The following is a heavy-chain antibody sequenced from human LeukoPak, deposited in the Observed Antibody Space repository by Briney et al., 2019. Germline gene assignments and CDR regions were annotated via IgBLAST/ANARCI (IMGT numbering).Heavy chain of an antibody. D-gene: IGHD6-6*01. CDR2: ISWNSGSI. CDR1: GFTFDDYA. V-gene: IGHV3-9*01. CDR3: AKSSSPSSFDYYFDY. Sequence: GGSLRLSCAASGFTFDDYAVHWVRQAPGKGLEWVSGISWNSGSIGYADSVKGRFAISRDNAKNSLYLQMNSLRAEDTALYYCAKSSSPSSFDYYFDYWGQGTLVTVSS. J-gene: IGHJ4*02.